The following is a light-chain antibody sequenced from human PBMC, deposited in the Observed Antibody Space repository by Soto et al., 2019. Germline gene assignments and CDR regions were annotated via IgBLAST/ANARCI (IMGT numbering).Light chain of an antibody. Sequence: EIVLTQSPGTLSLSPGERATLSCRASQSVTSSSLAWYQQKPGQAPRLLVYGASRRATGIPDRFSGSGSGTDSTLTISRPEAQACAIYYCHQYGNSPPTFGGGTQVEIK. CDR2: GAS. J-gene: IGKJ4*02. V-gene: IGKV3-20*01. CDR3: HQYGNSPPT. CDR1: QSVTSSS.